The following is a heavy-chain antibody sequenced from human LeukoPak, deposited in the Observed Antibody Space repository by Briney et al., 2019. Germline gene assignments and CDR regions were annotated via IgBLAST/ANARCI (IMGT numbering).Heavy chain of an antibody. Sequence: GESLKISCKGSGYSFTSYWIGWVRQMPGKGLEWMGIIYPGDSDTRYSPSFQGQVTISADKSISTAYLQWSSLKASDTAMYYCARPTRLLVYAAALDIWGQGTMVTVSS. J-gene: IGHJ3*02. CDR1: GYSFTSYW. D-gene: IGHD2-8*01. CDR2: IYPGDSDT. V-gene: IGHV5-51*01. CDR3: ARPTRLLVYAAALDI.